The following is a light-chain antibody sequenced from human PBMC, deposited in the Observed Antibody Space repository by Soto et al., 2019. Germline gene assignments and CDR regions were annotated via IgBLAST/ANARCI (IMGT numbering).Light chain of an antibody. Sequence: PPPTLSVPQEARATLPCRASQSVSYNLAWYQQQPGQAPRLLIYGASSRATGIPDRFTGSGSGTDFSLTISRLEPEDFAVYYCQQYGSLLWTFGQGTKVDIK. CDR1: QSVSYN. CDR3: QQYGSLLWT. CDR2: GAS. J-gene: IGKJ1*01. V-gene: IGKV3-20*01.